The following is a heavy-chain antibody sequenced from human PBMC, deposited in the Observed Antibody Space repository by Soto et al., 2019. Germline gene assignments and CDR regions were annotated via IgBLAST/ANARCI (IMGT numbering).Heavy chain of an antibody. V-gene: IGHV1-8*01. Sequence: ASVKVSCKASGYTFTSYDINWVRQATGQGLEWMGWMNSNSGNTGYAQKFQGRVTMTRNTSISTAYMELSSLRSEDTAVYYCARSPYYDSSGLDWGQGTLVTVSS. CDR3: ARSPYYDSSGLD. CDR2: MNSNSGNT. CDR1: GYTFTSYD. J-gene: IGHJ4*02. D-gene: IGHD3-22*01.